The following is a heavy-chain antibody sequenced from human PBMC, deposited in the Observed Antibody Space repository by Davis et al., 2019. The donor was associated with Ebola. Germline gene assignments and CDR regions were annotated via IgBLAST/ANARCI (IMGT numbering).Heavy chain of an antibody. V-gene: IGHV3-53*01. CDR3: ARVRAPYYFDY. CDR2: LDSGATT. J-gene: IGHJ4*02. CDR1: GFAVSTNH. Sequence: GESLKISCAASGFAVSTNHMSWVRQAPGEGLEWVSVLDSGATTNYADSVKGRFTISRGNSRNTVYLQMNSLRAEDTAVYYCARVRAPYYFDYWGQGTLVTVSS.